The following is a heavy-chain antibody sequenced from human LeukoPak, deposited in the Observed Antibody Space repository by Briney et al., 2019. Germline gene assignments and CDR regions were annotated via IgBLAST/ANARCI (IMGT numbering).Heavy chain of an antibody. V-gene: IGHV4-61*02. CDR1: GGSISSGSYY. CDR3: ARAFDFWSGYPFDP. CDR2: IYTSGSA. Sequence: SETLSLTCTVSGGSISSGSYYWSWIRQPAGKGLEWIGRIYTSGSANYNPSLKSRVTISVDTSKNQFSLKLSSVTAADTAVYYCARAFDFWSGYPFDPWGQGTLVTVSS. D-gene: IGHD3-3*01. J-gene: IGHJ5*02.